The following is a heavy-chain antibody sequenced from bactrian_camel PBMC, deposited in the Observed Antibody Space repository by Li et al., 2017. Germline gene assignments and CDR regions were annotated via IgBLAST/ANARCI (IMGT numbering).Heavy chain of an antibody. CDR3: AADPGRGNCLNWVQSTTFRF. J-gene: IGHJ4*01. Sequence: HVQLVESGGGLVQPGGSLTLSCAASGFTFSSRALYWVRQAPGKGLDWVSLINEDGGTTYYADSVKGRFTISKDDAKNPLYLQMNSLKPEDTAWYYCAADPGRGNCLNWVQSTTFRFWGQGTQVTV. CDR2: INEDGGTT. CDR1: GFTFSSRA. V-gene: IGHV3S1*01. D-gene: IGHD5*01.